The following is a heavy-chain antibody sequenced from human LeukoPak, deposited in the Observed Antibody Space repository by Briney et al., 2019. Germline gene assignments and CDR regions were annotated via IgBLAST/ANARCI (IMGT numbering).Heavy chain of an antibody. D-gene: IGHD5-18*01. J-gene: IGHJ2*01. CDR3: AKVLSDSPMSHWHFDL. CDR2: IRHTGDST. Sequence: QAGGSLRLSCAASGFTFITYSMSWVRQAPGKGLEWVSSIRHTGDSTAYAASVKGRFTISRDNSKNTLYLQMNSLRAEDTAFYYCAKVLSDSPMSHWHFDLWGRGILVSVSA. CDR1: GFTFITYS. V-gene: IGHV3-23*01.